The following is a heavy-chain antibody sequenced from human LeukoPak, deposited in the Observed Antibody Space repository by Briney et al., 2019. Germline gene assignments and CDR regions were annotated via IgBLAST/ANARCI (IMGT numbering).Heavy chain of an antibody. D-gene: IGHD6-13*01. CDR1: GGSISSYY. CDR2: IYTSGST. CDR3: ARPGSGWSRRNDAFDI. Sequence: SETLSLTCTVSGGSISSYYWSWIRQPPGKGLEWIGYIYTSGSTDYNPSLKSRVTISVDTSKNQFSLKLSSVTAADTAVYYCARPGSGWSRRNDAFDIWGQGTRVTVSS. J-gene: IGHJ3*02. V-gene: IGHV4-4*09.